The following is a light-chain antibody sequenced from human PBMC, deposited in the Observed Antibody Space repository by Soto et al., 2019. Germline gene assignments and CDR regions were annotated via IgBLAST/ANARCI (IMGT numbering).Light chain of an antibody. Sequence: EVVLTQSPGTLSLSPGERATLSCSASQTVRNNYLAWYQQKPGQAPRPLIFGASSRATGIPDRFSGSGSGTDFTLTISRLEPEDFAVYYCQQYGTSPLTFGGGTKVDI. CDR1: QTVRNNY. CDR2: GAS. V-gene: IGKV3-20*01. J-gene: IGKJ4*01. CDR3: QQYGTSPLT.